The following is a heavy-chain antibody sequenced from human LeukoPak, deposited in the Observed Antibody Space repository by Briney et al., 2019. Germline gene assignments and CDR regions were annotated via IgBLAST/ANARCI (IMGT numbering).Heavy chain of an antibody. V-gene: IGHV3-23*01. Sequence: PGGSLRLSCAASGFTFSNYGMNWVRQAPGKGLEWVSRISGAGGTTFYADSVKGRFTISRDNSKNTLYLQMNSLRAEDTAVYDCAKRLAMTGTYHFDYWGQGTLVTVSS. J-gene: IGHJ4*02. CDR3: AKRLAMTGTYHFDY. CDR2: ISGAGGTT. D-gene: IGHD6-19*01. CDR1: GFTFSNYG.